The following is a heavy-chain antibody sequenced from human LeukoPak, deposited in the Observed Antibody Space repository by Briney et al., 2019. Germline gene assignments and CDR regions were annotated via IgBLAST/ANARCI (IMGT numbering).Heavy chain of an antibody. CDR2: IYYSGST. CDR1: GSSISIYY. CDR3: ARGGGYYSSDDWFDP. D-gene: IGHD3-22*01. J-gene: IGHJ5*02. V-gene: IGHV4-59*01. Sequence: SETLSLTCTVSGSSISIYYWSWIRQPPGKGLEWIGFIYYSGSTNYNPSLKSRVTISVDTSKNQFSLKLNSVTAADTAVYYCARGGGYYSSDDWFDPWGQGTLVTVSS.